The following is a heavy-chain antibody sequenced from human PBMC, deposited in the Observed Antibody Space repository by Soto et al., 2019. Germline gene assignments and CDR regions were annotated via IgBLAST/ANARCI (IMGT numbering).Heavy chain of an antibody. CDR1: GFTFSSYA. CDR2: ISGSGGST. V-gene: IGHV3-23*01. CDR3: AKDADYIDYGHYEAFDY. J-gene: IGHJ4*02. Sequence: GGSLRLSCAASGFTFSSYAMSWVRQAPGKGLEWVSAISGSGGSTYYADSVKGRFTISRDNSKNTLYLQMNSLRAEDTAVYYCAKDADYIDYGHYEAFDYWGQETLVTVSS. D-gene: IGHD4-17*01.